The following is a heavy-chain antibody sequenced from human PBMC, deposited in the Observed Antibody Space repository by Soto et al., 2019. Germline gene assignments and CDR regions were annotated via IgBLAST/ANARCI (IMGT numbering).Heavy chain of an antibody. V-gene: IGHV4-34*01. D-gene: IGHD2-2*01. CDR1: GGSFSGYY. CDR2: INHSGST. J-gene: IGHJ4*02. CDR3: ARGRVRARRSGTSCYNFDY. Sequence: SETLSLTCAVYGGSFSGYYWSWIRQPPGKGLEWIGEINHSGSTNYNPSLKSRVTISVDTSKNQFSLKLSSVTAADTAVYYCARGRVRARRSGTSCYNFDYWGQGTLVTVSS.